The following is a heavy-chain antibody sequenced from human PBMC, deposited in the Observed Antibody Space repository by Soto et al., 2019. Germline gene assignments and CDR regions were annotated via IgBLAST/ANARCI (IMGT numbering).Heavy chain of an antibody. J-gene: IGHJ4*02. CDR1: GFTFSSYA. CDR3: AKGLFLWTTDY. D-gene: IGHD4-17*01. V-gene: IGHV3-30-3*01. CDR2: ISYDGSNK. Sequence: GGSLRLSCAASGFTFSSYAMHWVRQAPGKGLEWVAVISYDGSNKYYADSVKGRFTISRDNSKNTLYLQMNSLRAEDTAVYYCAKGLFLWTTDYWGQGTLVTVSS.